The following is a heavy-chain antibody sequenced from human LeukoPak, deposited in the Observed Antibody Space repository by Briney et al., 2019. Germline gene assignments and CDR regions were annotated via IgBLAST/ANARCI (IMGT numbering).Heavy chain of an antibody. CDR3: ARTVGRTASLSY. CDR1: GGSISSSSYY. J-gene: IGHJ4*02. D-gene: IGHD4-4*01. V-gene: IGHV4-39*07. Sequence: SETLSLTCTVSGGSISSSSYYWTWVRQPPGEGLEWIGEINHRGVTTYYPSLKSRVTISIDTYRNQFSLTMHSLTAADTAVYYCARTVGRTASLSYWGQGTLVTVSS. CDR2: INHRGVT.